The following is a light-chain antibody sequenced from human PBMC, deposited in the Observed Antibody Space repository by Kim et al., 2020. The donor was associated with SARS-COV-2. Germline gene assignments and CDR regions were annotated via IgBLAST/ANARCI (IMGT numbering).Light chain of an antibody. Sequence: SPGEERPPPARAVQGVRTYLCRYQQKPGPAPRLLIYEASNRATVISARVSGSGSGTDFTLTIDTLEREEFAVYYCQQSSHAPLTFGGGTKVDIK. J-gene: IGKJ4*01. V-gene: IGKV3-11*01. CDR3: QQSSHAPLT. CDR2: EAS. CDR1: QGVRTY.